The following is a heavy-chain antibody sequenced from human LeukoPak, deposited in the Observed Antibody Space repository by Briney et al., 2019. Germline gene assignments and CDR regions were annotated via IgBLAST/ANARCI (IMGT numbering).Heavy chain of an antibody. D-gene: IGHD6-13*01. CDR3: ARVSIAAAGMFDY. J-gene: IGHJ4*02. CDR1: GFTFSSYA. V-gene: IGHV3-30*04. Sequence: PGRSLRLSCAASGFTFSSYAMHWVRQAPGKGLEWVAFIRYDGSNKYYADSVKGRFTISRDNSKNTLYLQMNSLRAEDTAVYCCARVSIAAAGMFDYWGQGTLVTVSS. CDR2: IRYDGSNK.